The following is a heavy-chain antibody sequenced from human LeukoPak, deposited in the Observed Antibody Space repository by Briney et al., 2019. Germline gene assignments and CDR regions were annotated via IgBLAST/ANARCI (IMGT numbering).Heavy chain of an antibody. V-gene: IGHV4-30-2*01. CDR1: GGSISSGGYY. CDR2: IYHSGST. D-gene: IGHD3-22*01. Sequence: SETLSLTCTVSGGSISSGGYYWSWIRQPPGKGLEWIGYIYHSGSTYYNPSLKSRVTISVDRSKNQFSLKLSSVTAADTAVYYCARAIPNYYDSSGATDFDYWGQGTLVTVSS. J-gene: IGHJ4*02. CDR3: ARAIPNYYDSSGATDFDY.